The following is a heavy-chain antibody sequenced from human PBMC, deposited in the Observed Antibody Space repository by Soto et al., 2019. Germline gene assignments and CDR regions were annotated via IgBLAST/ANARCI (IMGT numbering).Heavy chain of an antibody. CDR3: AKHLWFGESVFDP. D-gene: IGHD3-10*01. J-gene: IGHJ5*02. Sequence: EVHLLESGGGLVQPGGSLRLSCAGTGFTFSSYGMSWVRQAPGKGLEWVSTIRGSAGNANYADSVKGRFTISRDDSTNTVHLQMNSLRPDDTAVYYCAKHLWFGESVFDPWGQGTVVVVSS. CDR2: IRGSAGNA. CDR1: GFTFSSYG. V-gene: IGHV3-23*01.